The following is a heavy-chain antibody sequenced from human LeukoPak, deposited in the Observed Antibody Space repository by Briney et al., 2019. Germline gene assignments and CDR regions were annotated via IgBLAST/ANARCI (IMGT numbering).Heavy chain of an antibody. J-gene: IGHJ5*02. CDR1: GGSFSGYY. CDR2: INHSGST. D-gene: IGHD6-6*01. CDR3: ARAYSSSGYSWFDP. V-gene: IGHV4-34*01. Sequence: PSETLSLTCAVYGGSFSGYYWSWIRQPPGKGLEWIGEINHSGSTNYNPSLKSRVTISVDTSKNQFSLKLNSVTAADTAVYYCARAYSSSGYSWFDPWGQGTLVTVSS.